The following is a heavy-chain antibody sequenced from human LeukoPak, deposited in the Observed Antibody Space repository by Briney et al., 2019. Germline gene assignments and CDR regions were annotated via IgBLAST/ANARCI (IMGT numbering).Heavy chain of an antibody. J-gene: IGHJ4*02. Sequence: GASVKVSCKASGYTFTGYYIHWVRQAPGQGLEWMGWINPNTGDTNYAQKFQGRVTMTRDTSMSTAYMELSRLRSDDTAVYYCARARSRSSTYYLGYWGQGTLVVVSS. V-gene: IGHV1-2*02. CDR2: INPNTGDT. CDR1: GYTFTGYY. D-gene: IGHD6-13*01. CDR3: ARARSRSSTYYLGY.